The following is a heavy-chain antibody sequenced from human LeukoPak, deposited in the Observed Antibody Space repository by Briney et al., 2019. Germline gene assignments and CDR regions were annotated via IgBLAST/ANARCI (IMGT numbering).Heavy chain of an antibody. Sequence: PGGSLRVSCAASGLTFRKFAMTWVRQAPGKGLEWVSTISGNGGETFYADSVKGRFTISRDNSKNTLYLQMNSLRAEDTAVYYCAKGDAIKGHFDPWGQGTLVTVSS. D-gene: IGHD2-8*01. J-gene: IGHJ5*02. V-gene: IGHV3-23*01. CDR2: ISGNGGET. CDR1: GLTFRKFA. CDR3: AKGDAIKGHFDP.